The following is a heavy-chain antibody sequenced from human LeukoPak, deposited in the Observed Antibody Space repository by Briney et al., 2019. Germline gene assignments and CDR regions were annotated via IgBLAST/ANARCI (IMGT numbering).Heavy chain of an antibody. CDR1: GFTFSSYA. J-gene: IGHJ5*02. Sequence: PGGSLRLSCAASGFTFSSYAMSWVRQAPGKGLEWVSAISGSGGSTYYADSVKGRFTISRDNSKNTLYLQMNSLRAEDTAVYYCAKGTLPFPTYYGSGVNWFDPWGQGTLVTVSS. V-gene: IGHV3-23*01. D-gene: IGHD3-10*01. CDR2: ISGSGGST. CDR3: AKGTLPFPTYYGSGVNWFDP.